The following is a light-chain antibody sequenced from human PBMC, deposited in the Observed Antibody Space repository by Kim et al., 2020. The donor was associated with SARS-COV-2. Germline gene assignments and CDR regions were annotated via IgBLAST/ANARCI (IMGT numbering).Light chain of an antibody. Sequence: SSVGDRVTITCRASQGISNYLAWFQQRPGKVPKHLIYAASSLQSGVPSSFSGSGSGTEFTLTISSLQPEDFATYYCLQHNSYLPTFGQGTRVEIK. CDR1: QGISNY. J-gene: IGKJ5*01. CDR2: AAS. V-gene: IGKV1-17*03. CDR3: LQHNSYLPT.